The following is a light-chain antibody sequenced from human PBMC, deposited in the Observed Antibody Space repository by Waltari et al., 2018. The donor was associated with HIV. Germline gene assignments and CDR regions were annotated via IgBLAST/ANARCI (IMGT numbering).Light chain of an antibody. Sequence: SYELTQPPSVSVSPGQTARITCLGDSLPKKFAYWYQSKSGQAPVLVIYEDSKRPSGIPQRFSGASSGTMATLTISGAQVADEADYYCYSTDNSGTHIRVFGGGTKLTVL. CDR1: SLPKKF. J-gene: IGLJ2*01. CDR2: EDS. CDR3: YSTDNSGTHIRV. V-gene: IGLV3-10*01.